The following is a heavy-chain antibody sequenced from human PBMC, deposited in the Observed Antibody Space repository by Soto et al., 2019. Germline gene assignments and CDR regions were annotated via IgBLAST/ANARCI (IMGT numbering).Heavy chain of an antibody. Sequence: GESLNISCKGSGYIFTTYWIGWVRQMPGKGLEWMGIIYPGDSDTIYSPSFQGQVTISADKSISTAYLQWSSLTASDTAMYYCARQRQLRPHGMDVWGQGTTVTVSS. CDR1: GYIFTTYW. V-gene: IGHV5-51*01. CDR2: IYPGDSDT. J-gene: IGHJ6*02. CDR3: ARQRQLRPHGMDV. D-gene: IGHD2-2*01.